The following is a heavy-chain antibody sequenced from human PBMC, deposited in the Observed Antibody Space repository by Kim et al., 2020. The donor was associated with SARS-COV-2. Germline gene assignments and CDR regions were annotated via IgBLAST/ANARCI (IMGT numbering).Heavy chain of an antibody. Sequence: GGSLRLSCAASGFTFSSYDMHWVRQATGKGLEWVSAIGTADDTYYPGSVKGRFTISRENAKKSLYLQMNSLRAGDTAVYYCARAYSSSWYGDYYYYYGMDVWGQGTTVTVSS. CDR1: GFTFSSYD. CDR3: ARAYSSSWYGDYYYYYGMDV. V-gene: IGHV3-13*01. CDR2: IGTADDT. D-gene: IGHD6-13*01. J-gene: IGHJ6*02.